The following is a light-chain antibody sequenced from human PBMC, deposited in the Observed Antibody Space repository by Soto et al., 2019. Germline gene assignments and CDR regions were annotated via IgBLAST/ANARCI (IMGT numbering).Light chain of an antibody. Sequence: DIQMTQSPSTLSASVGDRVTSTCRASQSISTWLAWYQQKPGKAPKLLIYDASSLESGVPSRVSGSGSGTECTLTISSLQPEDIASYYCQQYNSYSTFGQGTKVEI. CDR2: DAS. J-gene: IGKJ1*01. V-gene: IGKV1-5*01. CDR1: QSISTW. CDR3: QQYNSYST.